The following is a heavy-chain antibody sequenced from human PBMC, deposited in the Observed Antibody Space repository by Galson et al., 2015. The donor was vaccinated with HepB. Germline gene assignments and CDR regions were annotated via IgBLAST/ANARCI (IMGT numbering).Heavy chain of an antibody. V-gene: IGHV3-30-3*01. J-gene: IGHJ3*02. D-gene: IGHD4-17*01. CDR2: ISYDGSNK. CDR3: ARVRATVTTRFAFDI. Sequence: SLRLSCAASGFTFSSYAMHWVRQAPGKGLEWVAVISYDGSNKYYADSVKGRFTISRDNSKNTLYLQMNSLRAEDTAVYYCARVRATVTTRFAFDIWGQGTMVTVSS. CDR1: GFTFSSYA.